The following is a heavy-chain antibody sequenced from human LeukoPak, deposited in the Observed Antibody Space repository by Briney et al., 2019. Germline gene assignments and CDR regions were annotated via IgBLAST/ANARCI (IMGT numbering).Heavy chain of an antibody. V-gene: IGHV4-39*07. CDR1: GGSISSSSYY. CDR2: IYYSGST. J-gene: IGHJ4*02. CDR3: ARDDGETGGDY. D-gene: IGHD1-1*01. Sequence: SETLSLTCTVSGGSISSSSYYWGWIRQPPGKGLEWIGSIYYSGSTYYNPSLKSRVTISVDTSKNQFSLKPSSVTAADTAVYYCARDDGETGGDYWGQGTLVTVSS.